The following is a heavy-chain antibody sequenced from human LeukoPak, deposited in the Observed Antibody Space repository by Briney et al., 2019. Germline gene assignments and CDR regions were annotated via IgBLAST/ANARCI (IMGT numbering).Heavy chain of an antibody. J-gene: IGHJ6*03. CDR1: GFSLSTSGVG. V-gene: IGHV2-5*02. CDR3: AHLKGITIFGVVIINYYYMDV. Sequence: SGPTLVKPTQTLTLTCTFSGFSLSTSGVGVGWIRQPPGRALERLALIYWDDDKRYSPSLKSRLTITKDTSKNQVVLTMTNMDPVDTATYYCAHLKGITIFGVVIINYYYMDVWGKGTTVTVSS. CDR2: IYWDDDK. D-gene: IGHD3-3*01.